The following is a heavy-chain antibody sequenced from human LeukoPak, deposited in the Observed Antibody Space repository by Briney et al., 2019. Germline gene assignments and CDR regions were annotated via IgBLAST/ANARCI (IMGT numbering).Heavy chain of an antibody. Sequence: SETLSLTCTVSGGSISSNTYYWGWIRQPPGKGLEWIGSIYYSGSTYYNPSLKSRVTISVDTSKNQFSLKLSSVTAADTAVYYCARDFEGYSSSSSGFDYWGQGTLVTVSS. V-gene: IGHV4-39*07. CDR1: GGSISSNTYY. CDR2: IYYSGST. D-gene: IGHD6-6*01. J-gene: IGHJ4*02. CDR3: ARDFEGYSSSSSGFDY.